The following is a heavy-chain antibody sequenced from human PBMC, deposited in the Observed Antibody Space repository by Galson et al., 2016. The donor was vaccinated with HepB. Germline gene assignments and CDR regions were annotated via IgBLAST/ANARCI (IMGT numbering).Heavy chain of an antibody. CDR3: VKEGGTGQTAHFDS. D-gene: IGHD5-18*01. CDR2: ITYNGDYT. CDR1: GFIFNNYA. Sequence: SLRLSCAGSGFIFNNYAMSWVRQAPGKGLEWVSVITYNGDYTFYTESVRGRFTISRDNSKSTLFLQMNSLRVEDTAIYYCVKEGGTGQTAHFDSWGQGTVVTVSS. J-gene: IGHJ4*02. V-gene: IGHV3-23*01.